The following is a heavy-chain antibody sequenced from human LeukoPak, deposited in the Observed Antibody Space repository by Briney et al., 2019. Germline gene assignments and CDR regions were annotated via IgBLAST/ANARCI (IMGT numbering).Heavy chain of an antibody. D-gene: IGHD2-2*01. CDR3: ARTPRWYQRAESDY. V-gene: IGHV4-34*01. Sequence: SETLSLTCAVYGESFSGYYWSWIRQPPGKGLEWIGEINHSGSTNYNPSLKSRVTISVDTSKNQFSLKLSSVTAADTAVYYCARTPRWYQRAESDYWGQGTLVTVSS. CDR2: INHSGST. J-gene: IGHJ4*02. CDR1: GESFSGYY.